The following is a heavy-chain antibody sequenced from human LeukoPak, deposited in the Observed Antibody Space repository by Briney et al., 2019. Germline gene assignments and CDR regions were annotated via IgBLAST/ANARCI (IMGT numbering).Heavy chain of an antibody. CDR2: ISSSGSYI. CDR1: GFTFSSYS. D-gene: IGHD3-3*01. J-gene: IGHJ4*02. CDR3: AKEDYDLSYFDF. Sequence: TGGSLRLSCAASGFTFSSYSMNWVRQAPGKGLEWVSSISSSGSYIYYADSVKGRFTISRDNAKNSLYLQMNSLRAEDTAVYYCAKEDYDLSYFDFWGQGTLVTVSS. V-gene: IGHV3-21*01.